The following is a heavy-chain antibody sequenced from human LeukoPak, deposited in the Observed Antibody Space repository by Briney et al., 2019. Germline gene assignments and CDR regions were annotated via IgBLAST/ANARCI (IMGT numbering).Heavy chain of an antibody. CDR2: VNRDGSET. J-gene: IGHJ6*02. CDR1: VFNLSSHW. Sequence: GGSMILSCAASVFNLSSHWISWVRQVPWRGPEWVANVNRDGSETYYLDSVKGRFTISKDNAKNSLYLQMNSLRAEDTALYHCARNNGMDVWGQGTTVIVSS. V-gene: IGHV3-7*03. CDR3: ARNNGMDV.